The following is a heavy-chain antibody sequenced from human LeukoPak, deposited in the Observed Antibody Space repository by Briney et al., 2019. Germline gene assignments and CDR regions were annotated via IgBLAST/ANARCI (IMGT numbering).Heavy chain of an antibody. CDR3: ARDHGSGSPPYGMDV. V-gene: IGHV3-33*01. J-gene: IGHJ6*02. D-gene: IGHD6-19*01. Sequence: PGRSLRLSCAASGLTFSYHGMQWVRQAPGKGLEWVADIWYDGSNKYYADSVKGRFTISRDNSKSTLYLQMNSLRTEDTAVYYCARDHGSGSPPYGMDVWGQGTTVTVSS. CDR2: IWYDGSNK. CDR1: GLTFSYHG.